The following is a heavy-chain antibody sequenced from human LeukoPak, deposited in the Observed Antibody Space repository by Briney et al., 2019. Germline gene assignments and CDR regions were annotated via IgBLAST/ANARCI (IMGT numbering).Heavy chain of an antibody. J-gene: IGHJ4*02. CDR2: IKQDGSEK. CDR3: ARGRYDSRIFDY. D-gene: IGHD3-22*01. CDR1: GFTFSSYW. Sequence: GGSLRLSCAASGFTFSSYWMSWVRQAPGKGLEWVAIIKQDGSEKYYVDSVKGRFTISRDNAKKSLYLQMNSLRAEDTAVYYCARGRYDSRIFDYWGQGTLVTVSS. V-gene: IGHV3-7*01.